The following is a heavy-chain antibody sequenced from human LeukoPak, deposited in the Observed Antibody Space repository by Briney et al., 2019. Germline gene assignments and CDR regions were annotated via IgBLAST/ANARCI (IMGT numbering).Heavy chain of an antibody. D-gene: IGHD1-1*01. Sequence: ASETLSLTCTVSGYSISSGHYWSWIRQPPGKGLEWIGYIYNSGSTKYNPSLKSRVTISVDTSKNQFSLKLSSVTAADTAVYYCARDKASGRNWFDPWGQGSLVTVSS. V-gene: IGHV4-61*01. CDR2: IYNSGST. CDR3: ARDKASGRNWFDP. CDR1: GYSISSGHY. J-gene: IGHJ5*02.